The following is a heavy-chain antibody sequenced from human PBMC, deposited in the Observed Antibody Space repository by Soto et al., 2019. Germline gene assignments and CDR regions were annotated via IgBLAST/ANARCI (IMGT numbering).Heavy chain of an antibody. CDR3: AREEAGAFDI. CDR2: TYYSGST. Sequence: WTWIRQYPGKGLEWIGYTYYSGSTYYNPSLKSRLTISVDTSKNQFSLRLSSVTAADTAVYYCAREEAGAFDIWGQGTMVTVSS. J-gene: IGHJ3*02. V-gene: IGHV4-31*02. D-gene: IGHD3-10*01.